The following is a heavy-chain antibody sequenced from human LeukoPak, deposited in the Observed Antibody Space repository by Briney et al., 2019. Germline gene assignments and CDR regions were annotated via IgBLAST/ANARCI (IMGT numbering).Heavy chain of an antibody. CDR3: ARVIRSWFDP. CDR2: IIPIFGTA. V-gene: IGHV1-69*05. Sequence: SVKVSCKASGGNFSSFAISWVRQAPRQGLEWMGRIIPIFGTANYAQKFQGRVTITTDESTSTAYMELSSLRSEDTAVYYCARVIRSWFDPWGQGTLVTVSS. J-gene: IGHJ5*02. CDR1: GGNFSSFA. D-gene: IGHD3-3*01.